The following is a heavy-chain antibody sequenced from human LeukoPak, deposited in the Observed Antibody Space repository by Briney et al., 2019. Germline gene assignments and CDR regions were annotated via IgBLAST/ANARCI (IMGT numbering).Heavy chain of an antibody. CDR2: ISSSSSTI. Sequence: PGGSLRLSCAASGFSFSSYSMNWVRQAPGKGLEWVSYISSSSSTIYYADSVKGRFTISRDNAKNSLYLLMNSLRAEDTAVYYCARHPAGTLVPFDYWGQGTLVTVSS. D-gene: IGHD6-13*01. V-gene: IGHV3-48*04. J-gene: IGHJ4*01. CDR1: GFSFSSYS. CDR3: ARHPAGTLVPFDY.